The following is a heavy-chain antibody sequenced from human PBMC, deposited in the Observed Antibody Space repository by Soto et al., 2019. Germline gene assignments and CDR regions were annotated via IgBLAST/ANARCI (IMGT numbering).Heavy chain of an antibody. D-gene: IGHD5-18*01. V-gene: IGHV3-9*01. CDR3: AKDSPGRYGEYHRNWFEL. CDR1: GFSIDDFT. J-gene: IGHJ5*02. Sequence: HPGGSLRLSCAASGFSIDDFTMHWVRQAPGKGLEWVSSISWDSGKICYADSVTGRFSVSRDNAKNSLFLQMSGLKPEDTAFYFCAKDSPGRYGEYHRNWFELWGQGTLVTVSS. CDR2: ISWDSGKI.